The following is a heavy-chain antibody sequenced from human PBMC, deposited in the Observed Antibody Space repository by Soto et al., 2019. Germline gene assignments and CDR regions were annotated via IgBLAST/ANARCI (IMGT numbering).Heavy chain of an antibody. D-gene: IGHD1-26*01. CDR2: IIPIFGTA. CDR1: GGTFSSYA. J-gene: IGHJ6*02. CDR3: ARDRGGSYYASPYYYYYGMDV. Sequence: RASVKVSCKASGGTFSSYAISWVRQAPGQGLEWMGGIIPIFGTANYAQKFQGRVTITADKSTSTAYMELSSLRSEDTAVYYCARDRGGSYYASPYYYYYGMDVWGQGTTVTVSS. V-gene: IGHV1-69*06.